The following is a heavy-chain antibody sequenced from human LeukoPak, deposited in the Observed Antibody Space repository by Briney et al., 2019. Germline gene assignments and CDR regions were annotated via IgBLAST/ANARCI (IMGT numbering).Heavy chain of an antibody. J-gene: IGHJ4*02. CDR2: IYSRGNT. Sequence: SETLSLTCSFSGDSISTYYWSWIRQSPGKGLEWIGHIYSRGNTDYNSSLKSRVTISVDTSKSQFSLRLSSVTATDTAVYYCARLRWQLVGPYFDYWGQGILVTVSS. D-gene: IGHD1-26*01. CDR3: ARLRWQLVGPYFDY. V-gene: IGHV4-59*01. CDR1: GDSISTYY.